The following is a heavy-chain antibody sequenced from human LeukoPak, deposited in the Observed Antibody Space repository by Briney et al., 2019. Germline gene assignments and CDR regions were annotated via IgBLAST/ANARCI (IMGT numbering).Heavy chain of an antibody. D-gene: IGHD2-2*01. Sequence: LETLSLTCTVSGGSIISSSHYSGWIRQPPGKGLEWLGIIYYGGSPYYNPSLKGRVTISVDTSKNQFSLKLSSVTAADTAVYYCARVGLVVPAAMGISYWFVPWGQGTLVTVSS. CDR1: GGSIISSSHY. V-gene: IGHV4-39*07. CDR2: IYYGGSP. J-gene: IGHJ5*02. CDR3: ARVGLVVPAAMGISYWFVP.